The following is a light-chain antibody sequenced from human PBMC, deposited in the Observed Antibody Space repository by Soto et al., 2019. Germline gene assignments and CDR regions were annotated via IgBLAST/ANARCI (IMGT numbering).Light chain of an antibody. CDR3: SSYAGSTNLV. Sequence: QSVLTQPPSASGSLGQSVTISCTGTGSDVGGYDYVSWYQHHPGRAPKLLIYEVFRRPSGVSDRFSGSRSGNTASLTVSGLQADDEADYYCSSYAGSTNLVFGGGTQLTVL. J-gene: IGLJ3*02. V-gene: IGLV2-8*01. CDR2: EVF. CDR1: GSDVGGYDY.